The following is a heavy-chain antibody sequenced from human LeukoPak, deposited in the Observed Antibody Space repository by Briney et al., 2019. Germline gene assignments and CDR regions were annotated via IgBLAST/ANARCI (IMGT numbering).Heavy chain of an antibody. D-gene: IGHD6-19*01. J-gene: IGHJ3*02. CDR2: IYYSGST. Sequence: SETLSLTCTVSGGSISSYYWSWIRQPPGKGLEWIGYIYYSGSTNYNPSLKSRVTISVDTSKNQSSLNLSSATAADTAVYYCARYSSGWRSFDIWGQGTMVTVPS. V-gene: IGHV4-59*01. CDR1: GGSISSYY. CDR3: ARYSSGWRSFDI.